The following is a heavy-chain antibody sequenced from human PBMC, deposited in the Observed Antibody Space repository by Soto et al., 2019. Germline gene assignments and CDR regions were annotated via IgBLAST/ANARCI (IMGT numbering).Heavy chain of an antibody. V-gene: IGHV5-51*01. CDR3: GRGLVFGVVTNDAFDI. Sequence: GESLKISCKGSGYSFTSYWIGWVRQMPGKGLEWMGIIYPGDSDTRYSPSFQGQVTISADKSISTAYLQWSSLKASDTAMYYCGRGLVFGVVTNDAFDIWGQGTMVTVSS. J-gene: IGHJ3*02. D-gene: IGHD3-3*01. CDR1: GYSFTSYW. CDR2: IYPGDSDT.